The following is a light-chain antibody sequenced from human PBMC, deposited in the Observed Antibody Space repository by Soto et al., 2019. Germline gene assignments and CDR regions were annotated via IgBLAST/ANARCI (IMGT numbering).Light chain of an antibody. J-gene: IGKJ3*01. CDR2: DAS. CDR1: QRVSRY. Sequence: EIVLTQSPATLSLSPGERATLSCRASQRVSRYLAWYQQKPGQAPRLPIYDASNRTTGIPARFSGSGAGTDFTLTISSLEPEDFGVYYGQQRSNWPRFTFGPGTKVDIK. CDR3: QQRSNWPRFT. V-gene: IGKV3-11*01.